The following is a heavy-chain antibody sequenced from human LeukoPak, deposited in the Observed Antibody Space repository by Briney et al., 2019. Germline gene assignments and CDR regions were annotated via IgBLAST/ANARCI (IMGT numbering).Heavy chain of an antibody. CDR2: IRSKAYGGTT. D-gene: IGHD3-22*01. V-gene: IGHV3-49*03. Sequence: GRSLRLSCTATGFTFGDYAMSWFRQAPGKGLEWVGFIRSKAYGGTTEYAASVRGRFTISRDDSKSIAHLQMNSLKTEDTAVYYCTRSYYDSSSYYKYWGQGTLVTVSS. J-gene: IGHJ4*02. CDR3: TRSYYDSSSYYKY. CDR1: GFTFGDYA.